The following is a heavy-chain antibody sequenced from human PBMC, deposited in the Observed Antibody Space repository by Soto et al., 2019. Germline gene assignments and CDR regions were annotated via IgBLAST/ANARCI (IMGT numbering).Heavy chain of an antibody. V-gene: IGHV3-21*01. Sequence: GGSLRLSCAASGFTFSSYSMNWVRQAPGKGLEWVSSSSSSSSYIYYADSVKGRFTISRDNAKNSLYLQMNSLRAEDTAVYYCARDQTIYSGYLFDYWGQGTQVTVSS. D-gene: IGHD5-12*01. J-gene: IGHJ4*02. CDR3: ARDQTIYSGYLFDY. CDR1: GFTFSSYS. CDR2: SSSSSSYI.